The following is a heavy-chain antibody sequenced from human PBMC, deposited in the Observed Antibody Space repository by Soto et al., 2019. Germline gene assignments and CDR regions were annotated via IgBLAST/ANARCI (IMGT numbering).Heavy chain of an antibody. J-gene: IGHJ4*02. V-gene: IGHV1-2*02. CDR1: GYSFTHYY. Sequence: QVQLVQSGAEMKKLGASVKVSCKASGYSFTHYYVHWVRQSPGQGLEWMGWINPYTSTTTYAPKFEGRISMTRDKSVSTAYMALSGLRADASALYFFAIASGSPLTVYAQIGFWGQGTLVAGSS. D-gene: IGHD2-8*01. CDR3: AIASGSPLTVYAQIGF. CDR2: INPYTSTT.